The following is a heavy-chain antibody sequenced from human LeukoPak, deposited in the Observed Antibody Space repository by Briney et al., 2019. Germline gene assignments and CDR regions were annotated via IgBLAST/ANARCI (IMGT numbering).Heavy chain of an antibody. D-gene: IGHD6-19*01. J-gene: IGHJ6*04. CDR3: AKDAGIAVAGMSLGMDV. CDR2: ISYDGSNK. CDR1: GFTFSSYG. Sequence: GRSLRLSCAASGFTFSSYGMHWVRQAPGKGLEWVAVISYDGSNKYYADSVKGRFTISSDNSKNTLYLQMNSLRAEDTAVYYCAKDAGIAVAGMSLGMDVWGKGTTVTVSS. V-gene: IGHV3-30*18.